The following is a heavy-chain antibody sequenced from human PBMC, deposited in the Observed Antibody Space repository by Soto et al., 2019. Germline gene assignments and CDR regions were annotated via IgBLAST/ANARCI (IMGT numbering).Heavy chain of an antibody. D-gene: IGHD4-17*01. J-gene: IGHJ5*02. Sequence: EVQLVQSGAEVKKPGESLRISCKGSGYSFTSYWISWVRQMPGKGLEWMGRIDPSDSYTNYSPSFQGHVTISADKSISTAYLQWSSLKASDTAMYYCASAFEGYGVGVGDWFDPWGQGTLVTVSS. CDR3: ASAFEGYGVGVGDWFDP. CDR1: GYSFTSYW. V-gene: IGHV5-10-1*01. CDR2: IDPSDSYT.